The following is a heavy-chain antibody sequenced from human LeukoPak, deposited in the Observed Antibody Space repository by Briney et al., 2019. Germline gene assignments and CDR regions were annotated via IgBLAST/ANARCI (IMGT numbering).Heavy chain of an antibody. J-gene: IGHJ4*02. Sequence: SETLSLTCAVSGGSINSSKWWSWVRQPPGKGLEWIGEIFHSGSTNYNPSLKSRVTISVDKSKNQFSLKLSSVTAADTAVYYCARDRLMSDYDSSGRYYFDSWGQGTLVTVSS. CDR3: ARDRLMSDYDSSGRYYFDS. CDR2: IFHSGST. D-gene: IGHD3-22*01. V-gene: IGHV4-4*02. CDR1: GGSINSSKW.